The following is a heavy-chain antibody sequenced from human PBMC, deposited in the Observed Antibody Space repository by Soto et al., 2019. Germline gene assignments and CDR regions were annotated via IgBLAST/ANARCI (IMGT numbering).Heavy chain of an antibody. V-gene: IGHV3-30*18. D-gene: IGHD3-22*01. J-gene: IGHJ4*02. CDR2: ISSDGKSE. CDR1: GFTFSTYG. Sequence: QVQLVESGGGVVQPGRSLRLCCAASGFTFSTYGMHWVRQPPGKGLEWVAVISSDGKSEHYADPVKGRFSISRDNSKNTLSLQMNSLRVEDTADYYCAKTITTYSGDSRGRGALVDYWGQGTLVTVSS. CDR3: AKTITTYSGDSRGRGALVDY.